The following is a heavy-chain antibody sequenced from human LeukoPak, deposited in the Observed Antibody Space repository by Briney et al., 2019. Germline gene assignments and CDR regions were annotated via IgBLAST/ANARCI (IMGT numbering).Heavy chain of an antibody. CDR3: ARISSMNYYDSSGYYYSAFDI. D-gene: IGHD3-22*01. Sequence: SETLSLTCAVSGGSISSSNWWSWVRQPPGKGLEWIGEIYHSGSTNYNPSLKSRVTISVDKSKNQFSLKLSSVTAADTAVYYCARISSMNYYDSSGYYYSAFDIWGQGTMVTVSS. CDR1: GGSISSSNW. J-gene: IGHJ3*02. CDR2: IYHSGST. V-gene: IGHV4-4*02.